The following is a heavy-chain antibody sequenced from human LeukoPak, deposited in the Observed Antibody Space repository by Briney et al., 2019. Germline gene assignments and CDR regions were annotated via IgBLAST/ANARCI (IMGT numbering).Heavy chain of an antibody. Sequence: ASVKVSCKASGYTFTGYYMRWVRQAPGQGLEWMGWVNPNSGGTNYPQKFQGRVTMTRDTSISTAYMELSRLRSDDPAVYYCARVRGDYVWGSYRRDKDYYYYYYMDVWGKGTTVTVSS. V-gene: IGHV1-2*02. J-gene: IGHJ6*03. CDR1: GYTFTGYY. D-gene: IGHD3-16*02. CDR3: ARVRGDYVWGSYRRDKDYYYYYYMDV. CDR2: VNPNSGGT.